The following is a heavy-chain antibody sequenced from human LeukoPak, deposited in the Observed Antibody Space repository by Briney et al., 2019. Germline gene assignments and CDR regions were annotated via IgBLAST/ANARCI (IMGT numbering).Heavy chain of an antibody. CDR1: GFTSGDYA. CDR2: ISSKAYGGTT. CDR3: TRSLDSGWYIDY. J-gene: IGHJ4*02. Sequence: GGSLRLSCTASGFTSGDYALSWFRQAPGKGLEWVSFISSKAYGGTTKYTASVRGRFTISRDYSKAIAYLQMDSLKTEDTGMYYCTRSLDSGWYIDYWGQGTLVTVSS. D-gene: IGHD6-19*01. V-gene: IGHV3-49*01.